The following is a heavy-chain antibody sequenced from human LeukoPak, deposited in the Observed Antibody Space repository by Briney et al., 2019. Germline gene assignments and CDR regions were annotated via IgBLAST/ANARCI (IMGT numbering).Heavy chain of an antibody. CDR1: GGSFSGYY. CDR3: AGGVSDGVVVAPSDY. Sequence: PSETLSLTCAGYGGSFSGYYWSWIRQPPGKGLEWIGEINHSGSTNYNPSLKSRVTISVDTSKNQFSLKLSSVTAADTAVYYCAGGVSDGVVVAPSDYWGQGTLVTVSS. D-gene: IGHD2-15*01. CDR2: INHSGST. V-gene: IGHV4-34*01. J-gene: IGHJ4*02.